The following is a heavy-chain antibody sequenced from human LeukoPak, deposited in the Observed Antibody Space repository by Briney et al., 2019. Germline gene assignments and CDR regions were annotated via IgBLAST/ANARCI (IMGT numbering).Heavy chain of an antibody. D-gene: IGHD3-10*01. CDR3: ARGRVGITMVRGVISRSHYFDY. Sequence: SETLSLTCAVYGGSFSGYYWSWFRQPPGKGLEWVGEINHSGRTNSNPSLKSRVTISVDTSKNQFSLKLSSVTAADTAVYYCARGRVGITMVRGVISRSHYFDYWGQGTLVPVSS. J-gene: IGHJ4*02. V-gene: IGHV4-34*01. CDR1: GGSFSGYY. CDR2: INHSGRT.